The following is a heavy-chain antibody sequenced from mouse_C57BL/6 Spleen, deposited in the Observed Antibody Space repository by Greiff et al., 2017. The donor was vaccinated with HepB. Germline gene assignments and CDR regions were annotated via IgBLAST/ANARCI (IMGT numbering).Heavy chain of an antibody. Sequence: EVQRVESGEGLVKPGGSLKLSCAASGFTFSSYAMSWVRQTPEKRLEWVAYISSGGDYIYYADTVKGRFTISRDNARNTLYLQMSSLKSEDTAMYYCTRDDYEEGFAYWGQGTLVTVSA. V-gene: IGHV5-9-1*02. CDR2: ISSGGDYI. CDR3: TRDDYEEGFAY. D-gene: IGHD2-4*01. J-gene: IGHJ3*01. CDR1: GFTFSSYA.